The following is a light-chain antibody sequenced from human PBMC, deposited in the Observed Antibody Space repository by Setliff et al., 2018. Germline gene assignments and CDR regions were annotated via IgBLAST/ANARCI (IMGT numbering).Light chain of an antibody. CDR3: SSYAGSDNYV. Sequence: QSALTQPPSASGSPGQSVTISCTGTSRDVGGYNFVSWYQQHPGKAPKLIISEVTERPSGVPDRFSDSKSGNTASLTVSGLQAEDEADYYCSSYAGSDNYVFGTGTKVTVL. CDR2: EVT. J-gene: IGLJ1*01. V-gene: IGLV2-8*01. CDR1: SRDVGGYNF.